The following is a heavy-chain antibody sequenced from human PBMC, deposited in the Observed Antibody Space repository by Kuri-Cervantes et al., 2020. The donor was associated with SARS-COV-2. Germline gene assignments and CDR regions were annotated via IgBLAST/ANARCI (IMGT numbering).Heavy chain of an antibody. D-gene: IGHD3-22*01. CDR2: MSYDGSNI. V-gene: IGHV3-30*04. J-gene: IGHJ4*02. CDR1: GFTFSDCS. CDR3: ATLFDSSGLMFDY. Sequence: GESLKISCAASGFTFSDCSMHWVRQAPGKGLEWVAVMSYDGSNIYYADSVKGRFTISRDDSKNTLYLQMNSLRAEDTAIYYCATLFDSSGLMFDYWGQGTLVTVSS.